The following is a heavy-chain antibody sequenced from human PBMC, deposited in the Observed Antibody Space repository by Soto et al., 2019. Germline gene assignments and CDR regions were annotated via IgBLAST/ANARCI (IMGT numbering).Heavy chain of an antibody. Sequence: ASVKVSCKASGYTFTSYGISWVRQAPGQGLEWMGWISAYNGNTNYAQKLQGRVTMTTDTSTSTAYMELRSLRSDDTAVCYCARVSSYCSSTSCYSYYYYYGMDVWGQGTTVTVSS. CDR3: ARVSSYCSSTSCYSYYYYYGMDV. CDR1: GYTFTSYG. CDR2: ISAYNGNT. D-gene: IGHD2-2*01. V-gene: IGHV1-18*01. J-gene: IGHJ6*02.